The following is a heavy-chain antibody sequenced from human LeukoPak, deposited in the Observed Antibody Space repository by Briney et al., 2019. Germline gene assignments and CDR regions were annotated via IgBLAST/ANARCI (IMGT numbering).Heavy chain of an antibody. Sequence: GGSLRLSCAASGFTFSSYAMSWVRQAPGKGLEWVSAISGSGGSTYYADSVKGRFTISRDNSKNTLYLQMNNLRAEDTAVYYCAKDPRELLPIGYFDYWGQGTLVTVSS. CDR3: AKDPRELLPIGYFDY. D-gene: IGHD1-26*01. CDR2: ISGSGGST. J-gene: IGHJ4*02. V-gene: IGHV3-23*01. CDR1: GFTFSSYA.